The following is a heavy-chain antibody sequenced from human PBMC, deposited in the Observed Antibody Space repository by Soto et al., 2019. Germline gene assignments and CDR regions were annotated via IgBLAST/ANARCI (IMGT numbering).Heavy chain of an antibody. J-gene: IGHJ4*02. V-gene: IGHV4-31*03. D-gene: IGHD3-22*01. CDR3: ARGGGDYCESSGYYYHFDY. Sequence: QVQLQESGPGLVKPSQTLSLTCTVSGGSISSGGYYWSWIRQHPGKGLEWIGYIYYSGSTYYNPCLESRVARSVDTSKNRCSLKLSSVTAADTAVYYCARGGGDYCESSGYYYHFDYWGQGTLVTVSS. CDR2: IYYSGST. CDR1: GGSISSGGYY.